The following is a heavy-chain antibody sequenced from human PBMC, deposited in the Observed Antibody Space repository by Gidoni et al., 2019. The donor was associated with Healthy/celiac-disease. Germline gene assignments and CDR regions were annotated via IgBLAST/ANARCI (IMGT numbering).Heavy chain of an antibody. V-gene: IGHV4-59*01. CDR1: GGSISSYY. Sequence: QVQLQESGPGLVKPSETLSLTCTVSGGSISSYYWSWIRQPPGKGLEWIGYIYYSGSTNYNPSLKSRVTISVDTSKNQFSLKLSSVTAADTAVYYCARGGGNSAYWGQGTLVTVSS. J-gene: IGHJ4*02. CDR3: ARGGGNSAY. CDR2: IYYSGST. D-gene: IGHD2-15*01.